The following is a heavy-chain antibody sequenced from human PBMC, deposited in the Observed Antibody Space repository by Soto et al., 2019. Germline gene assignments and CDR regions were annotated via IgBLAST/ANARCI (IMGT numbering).Heavy chain of an antibody. D-gene: IGHD2-2*01. CDR2: ISGNSANI. J-gene: IGHJ3*02. CDR1: GMTFDNFA. CDR3: VKGGYCTCPSCPLAGLGTLDI. V-gene: IGHV3-9*01. Sequence: EMQLVESGGGLVQPGRSLRLSCAASGMTFDNFAMHWVRHAPGKGLEWVSGISGNSANIDYVDSVKGRFTISRDNAKNSLYRQMNSLRPEYTAFYYCVKGGYCTCPSCPLAGLGTLDIWGHWTAVTVTS.